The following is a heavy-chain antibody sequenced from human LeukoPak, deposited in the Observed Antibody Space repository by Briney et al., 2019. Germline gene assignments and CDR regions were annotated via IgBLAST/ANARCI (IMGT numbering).Heavy chain of an antibody. CDR3: ARTGRGYDFWSGSYYYMDV. CDR2: ISSSGSTI. D-gene: IGHD3-3*01. CDR1: GFTFSSYE. Sequence: GGSLTLSCAASGFTFSSYEMNWVRQAPGKGLEWVSYISSSGSTIYYADSVKGRFTISRDNAKNSLYLQMNSLRAEDTGVYYCARTGRGYDFWSGSYYYMDVWGKGTTVTVSS. J-gene: IGHJ6*03. V-gene: IGHV3-48*03.